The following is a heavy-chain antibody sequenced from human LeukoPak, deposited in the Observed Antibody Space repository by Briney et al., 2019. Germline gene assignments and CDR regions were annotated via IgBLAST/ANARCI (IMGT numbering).Heavy chain of an antibody. CDR2: IKSKTDGGTT. J-gene: IGHJ3*02. CDR1: GFTFSNAW. Sequence: GGSLRLSCAASGFTFSNAWMSWVRQAPGKGLEWVGRIKSKTDGGTTDYAAPVKGRFTISRDDSKNTLYLQMNSLKTEDTAVYYCTTDYSGYGGDAFDIWGQGTMVTVSS. CDR3: TTDYSGYGGDAFDI. V-gene: IGHV3-15*01. D-gene: IGHD5-12*01.